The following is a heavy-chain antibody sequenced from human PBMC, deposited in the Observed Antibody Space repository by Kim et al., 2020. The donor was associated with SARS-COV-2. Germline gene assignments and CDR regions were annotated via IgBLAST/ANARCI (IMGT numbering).Heavy chain of an antibody. V-gene: IGHV3-23*01. D-gene: IGHD3-10*01. CDR3: AKDGGACGEGAFDL. J-gene: IGHJ3*01. CDR2: IRNSGRRT. CDR1: GFTFTDYP. Sequence: GGSLRLSCSASGFTFTDYPMTWVRQAPAKGLEWVSTIRNSGRRTYYADSVKGRFTISADDSKNTLYLQLNSLRVDDTAVYYCAKDGGACGEGAFDLWGQG.